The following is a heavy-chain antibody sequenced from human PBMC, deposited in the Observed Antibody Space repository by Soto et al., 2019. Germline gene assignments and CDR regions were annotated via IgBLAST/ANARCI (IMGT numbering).Heavy chain of an antibody. CDR3: EREGGIP. CDR2: IHTGNGDT. Sequence: GASVKVSCKASGYTFTSYDMHWVRQAPGQRLEWVGWIHTGNGDTKYSQKFQGRLTLTRDTSASTGYMELSSLRSEDTAVYFCEREGGIPWGQGTLVTVSS. CDR1: GYTFTSYD. J-gene: IGHJ5*02. D-gene: IGHD3-16*01. V-gene: IGHV1-3*04.